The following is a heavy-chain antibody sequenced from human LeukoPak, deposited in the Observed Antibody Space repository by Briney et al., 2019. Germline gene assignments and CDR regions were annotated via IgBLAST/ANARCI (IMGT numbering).Heavy chain of an antibody. Sequence: GGSLRLSCAASGFTFRSYWMSWVRQAPGKGLEWVANIKQDGSERYYVDSVKGRFTISRDNAKNSLYLQMNSLRAEDTALYYCANPTRAAGGQGTLVIVSS. CDR3: ANPTRAA. J-gene: IGHJ4*02. D-gene: IGHD2-15*01. V-gene: IGHV3-7*05. CDR2: IKQDGSER. CDR1: GFTFRSYW.